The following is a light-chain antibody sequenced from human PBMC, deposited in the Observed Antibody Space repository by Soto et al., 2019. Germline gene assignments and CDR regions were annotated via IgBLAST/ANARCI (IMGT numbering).Light chain of an antibody. Sequence: DIVVTQSPLSLSVTPGEPASISCRSSHSLLHSDVYNYLDWYLQKPGQSPQLLIYLGSNRASGVPDRFSGSGSGTDFTLKISRVEAEDVGVYYCMQALQTPTFGQGTKVDI. CDR2: LGS. J-gene: IGKJ1*01. CDR1: HSLLHSDVYNY. V-gene: IGKV2-28*01. CDR3: MQALQTPT.